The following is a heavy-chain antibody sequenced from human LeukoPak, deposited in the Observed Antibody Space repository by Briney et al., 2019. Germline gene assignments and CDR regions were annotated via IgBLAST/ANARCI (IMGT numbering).Heavy chain of an antibody. D-gene: IGHD3-10*01. Sequence: GGSLRLSCAASGFTFSNAWMGWVRQAPGKGLEWVGRVKSKADGGTTDYAAPVKGRFTISGDDSQNTLYLQMDSLKTEDTAVYYCTTTPGRDYWGQGTLVTVSS. J-gene: IGHJ4*02. V-gene: IGHV3-15*01. CDR1: GFTFSNAW. CDR3: TTTPGRDY. CDR2: VKSKADGGTT.